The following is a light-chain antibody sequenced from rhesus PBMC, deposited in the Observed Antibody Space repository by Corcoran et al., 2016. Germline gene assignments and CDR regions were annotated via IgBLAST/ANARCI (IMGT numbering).Light chain of an antibody. Sequence: DFVLTQSPLSLPVTPGQPASISWRSSQSLRHRDGKTYLNWLQQKPGQTPRRLIYQVSNRDSGVPDRFSGSWAVTTFTLKINRVGAEDVEFYYCVQSRNVPYSFGQGTKVEIK. J-gene: IGKJ2*01. V-gene: IGKV2S8*01. CDR3: VQSRNVPYS. CDR1: QSLRHRDGKTY. CDR2: QVS.